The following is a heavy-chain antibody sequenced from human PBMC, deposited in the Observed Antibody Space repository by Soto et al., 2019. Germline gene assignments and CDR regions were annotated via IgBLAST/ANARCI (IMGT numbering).Heavy chain of an antibody. CDR3: ARRPDYYYMDV. V-gene: IGHV3-21*01. Sequence: ETLSLTCSVSGGSINGYYWSWVRQAPGKGLEWVSSISSSSSYIYYADSVKGRFTISRDNAKNSLYLQMNSLRAEDTAVYYCARRPDYYYMDVWGKGTTVTVSS. CDR2: ISSSSSYI. J-gene: IGHJ6*03. D-gene: IGHD6-25*01. CDR1: GGSINGYY.